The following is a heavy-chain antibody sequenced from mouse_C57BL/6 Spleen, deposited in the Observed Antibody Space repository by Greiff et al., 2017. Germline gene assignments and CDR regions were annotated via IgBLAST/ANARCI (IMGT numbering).Heavy chain of an antibody. CDR1: GFTFSSYA. Sequence: EVQVVESGGGLVKPGGSLKLSCAASGFTFSSYAMSWVRQTPEPRLEWVATISDGGSYPYYPDNVKGRFTISRDNAKNTLYLQMIHLKSEDTAMYYCARGSHYYYCSSYGYFDGWGTGTTVTVSS. CDR3: ARGSHYYYCSSYGYFDG. V-gene: IGHV5-4*01. J-gene: IGHJ1*03. D-gene: IGHD1-1*01. CDR2: ISDGGSYP.